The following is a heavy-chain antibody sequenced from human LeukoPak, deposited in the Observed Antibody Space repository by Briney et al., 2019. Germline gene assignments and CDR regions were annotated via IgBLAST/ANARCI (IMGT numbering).Heavy chain of an antibody. CDR3: GRAGYYGSGSYPRLSYYGMDV. CDR2: ISYDGSNK. Sequence: PGRSLRLSCAASGFTFSSYAMHWVRQAPGKGLEWVAVISYDGSNKYYADSVKGRFTISRDNSKNTLYLQMNSLRAEDTAVYYCGRAGYYGSGSYPRLSYYGMDVWGQGTTVTVSS. CDR1: GFTFSSYA. V-gene: IGHV3-30-3*01. D-gene: IGHD3-10*01. J-gene: IGHJ6*02.